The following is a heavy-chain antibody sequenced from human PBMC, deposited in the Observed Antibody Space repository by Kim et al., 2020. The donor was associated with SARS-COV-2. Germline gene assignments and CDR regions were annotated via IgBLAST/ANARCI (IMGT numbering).Heavy chain of an antibody. CDR2: INHSGST. Sequence: SETLSLTCAVYGGSFSGYYWSWIRQPPGKGLEWIGEINHSGSTNYNPSLKSRVTISVDTSKNQFSLKLSSVTAADTAVYYCARRPIIWYGSSWYLDYWGQGTLVTVSS. J-gene: IGHJ4*02. D-gene: IGHD6-13*01. CDR1: GGSFSGYY. CDR3: ARRPIIWYGSSWYLDY. V-gene: IGHV4-34*01.